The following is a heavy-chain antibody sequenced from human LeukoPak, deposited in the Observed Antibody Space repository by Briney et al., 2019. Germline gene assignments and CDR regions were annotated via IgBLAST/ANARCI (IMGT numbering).Heavy chain of an antibody. J-gene: IGHJ4*02. D-gene: IGHD1-1*01. CDR1: GGSISSYY. V-gene: IGHV4-39*01. CDR2: IYYSGST. Sequence: PSETPSLTCTVSGGSISSYYWGWIRQPPGRGLEWIGSIYYSGSTYYSPSLKSRVTISVDTSKNQFSLKLSSVTAADTAVYYCARQPGSSQDYWGQGTLVTVSS. CDR3: ARQPGSSQDY.